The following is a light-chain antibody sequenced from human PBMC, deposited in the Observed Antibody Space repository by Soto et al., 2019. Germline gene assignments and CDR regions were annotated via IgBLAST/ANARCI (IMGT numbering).Light chain of an antibody. CDR2: AAS. CDR1: QGISSW. V-gene: IGKV1-12*01. Sequence: DIQMTQSPSFVSASVGDSVTITCRASQGISSWLAWYQHKPGRAPKLLIHAASSLETGVPSRFSGSGSGTDFTLTISSLPPEDFATYYCQQTTSFPLTFGGGTKVEIK. CDR3: QQTTSFPLT. J-gene: IGKJ4*01.